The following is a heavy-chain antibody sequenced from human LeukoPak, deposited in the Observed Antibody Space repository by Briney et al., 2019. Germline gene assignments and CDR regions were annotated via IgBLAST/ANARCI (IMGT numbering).Heavy chain of an antibody. Sequence: SETLSLTCTVSGGSISSGDYYWSWIRQPPGKGLEWIGEINHSGSTNYNPSLKSRVTISVDTSKNQFSLKLSSVTAADTAVYYCARAYYGEAYWGQGTLVTVSS. D-gene: IGHD3-10*01. V-gene: IGHV4-39*07. CDR2: INHSGST. J-gene: IGHJ4*02. CDR1: GGSISSGDYY. CDR3: ARAYYGEAY.